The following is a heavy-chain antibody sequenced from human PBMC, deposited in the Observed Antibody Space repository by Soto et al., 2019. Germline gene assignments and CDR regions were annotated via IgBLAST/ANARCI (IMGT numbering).Heavy chain of an antibody. CDR1: GDTFKNSV. V-gene: IGHV1-69*01. CDR3: VAELDFGKLYVV. CDR2: TIPLFGTT. D-gene: IGHD3-10*01. Sequence: QVQLVQSGVEVKKPGSSVRVSCKASGDTFKNSVISWVRQAPGQGLEWLGGTIPLFGTTAYAQKFQGRFTITADDSTTTAYMEVSRLTPEDTAVYYCVAELDFGKLYVVWGQGTKVIVSS. J-gene: IGHJ6*01.